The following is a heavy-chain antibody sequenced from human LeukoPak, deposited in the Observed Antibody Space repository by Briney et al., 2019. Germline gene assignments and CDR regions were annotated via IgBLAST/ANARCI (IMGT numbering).Heavy chain of an antibody. CDR2: INHSGST. D-gene: IGHD6-19*01. CDR1: GGSFSGYY. V-gene: IGHV4-34*01. CDR3: AGARSGWYGIDY. Sequence: SETLSLTCAVYGGSFSGYYWSWIRQPPGKGLEWIGEINHSGSTNYNPSLKSRVTISVDTSKNQFSLKLSSVTAADTAVYYCAGARSGWYGIDYWGQGTLVTVSS. J-gene: IGHJ4*02.